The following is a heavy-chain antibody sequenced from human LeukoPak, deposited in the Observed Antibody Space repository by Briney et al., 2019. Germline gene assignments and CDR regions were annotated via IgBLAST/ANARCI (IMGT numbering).Heavy chain of an antibody. CDR3: ARDLRIMITFGGHYGMDV. J-gene: IGHJ6*02. Sequence: ASVQVSCKASGYTFTSYGISWVRQAPGQGLEWMGWINPNSGGTNYAQKFQGRVTMTRDTSISTAYMELRSLRSDDTAVYYCARDLRIMITFGGHYGMDVWGQGTTVTVSS. CDR2: INPNSGGT. CDR1: GYTFTSYG. V-gene: IGHV1-2*02. D-gene: IGHD3-16*01.